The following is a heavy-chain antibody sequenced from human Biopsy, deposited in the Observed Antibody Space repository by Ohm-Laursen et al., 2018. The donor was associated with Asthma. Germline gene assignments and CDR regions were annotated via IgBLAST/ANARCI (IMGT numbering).Heavy chain of an antibody. Sequence: SVKVSCKPLGGTFNTYVIGWVRQAPGQGLEWMGGINSVVGTTTYPQKFQDRVTITADDSTSTVYMELSSLRSEDTAVYYCARKAGSCISRTCYSLDFWGQGTLVTVSS. CDR1: GGTFNTYV. J-gene: IGHJ4*02. CDR2: INSVVGTT. V-gene: IGHV1-69*13. D-gene: IGHD2-2*01. CDR3: ARKAGSCISRTCYSLDF.